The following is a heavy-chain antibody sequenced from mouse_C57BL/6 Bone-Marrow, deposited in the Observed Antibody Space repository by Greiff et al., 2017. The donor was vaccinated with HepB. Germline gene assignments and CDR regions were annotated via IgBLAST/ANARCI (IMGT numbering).Heavy chain of an antibody. J-gene: IGHJ2*01. CDR2: IDPNSGGT. Sequence: QVQLQQPGAELVKPGASVKLSCKASGYTFTSYWMHWVKQRPGRGLEWIGRIDPNSGGTKYNEKFKSKATLTVDKPSSTAYMQLSSLTSEDSAVCYCARSLITTVVAPYFDYWGQGTTLTVSS. CDR1: GYTFTSYW. V-gene: IGHV1-72*01. D-gene: IGHD1-1*01. CDR3: ARSLITTVVAPYFDY.